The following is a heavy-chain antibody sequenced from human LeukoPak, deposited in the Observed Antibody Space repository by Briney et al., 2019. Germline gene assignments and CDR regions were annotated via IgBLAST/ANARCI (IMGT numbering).Heavy chain of an antibody. D-gene: IGHD2/OR15-2a*01. CDR2: INQDGSEK. CDR1: GFTFNSYW. CDR3: TTFYTRLTDY. V-gene: IGHV3-7*05. J-gene: IGHJ4*02. Sequence: GGSLRLSCAASGFTFNSYWISWVRLAPGKGLEWLANINQDGSEKYYVDSVKGRFTISRDNAKNSLYLQMNSLRAEDTAVYYCTTFYTRLTDYWGQGTLVTVSS.